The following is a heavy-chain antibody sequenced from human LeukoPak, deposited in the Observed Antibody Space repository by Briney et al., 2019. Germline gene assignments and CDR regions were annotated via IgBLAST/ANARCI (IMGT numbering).Heavy chain of an antibody. CDR3: ARVGYSSGSDAFDI. CDR1: GGSISSYY. V-gene: IGHV4-4*07. J-gene: IGHJ3*02. D-gene: IGHD6-19*01. Sequence: SETLSLTCTVSGGSISSYYWSWIRQPAGKGLEWIGRIYTSGSTNYNPSRKSRVTMSVDTSKNQFSLKLSSVTAADTAVYYCARVGYSSGSDAFDIWGQGTMVTVSS. CDR2: IYTSGST.